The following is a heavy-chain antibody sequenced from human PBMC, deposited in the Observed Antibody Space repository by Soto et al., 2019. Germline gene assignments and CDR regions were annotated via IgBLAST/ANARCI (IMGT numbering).Heavy chain of an antibody. D-gene: IGHD2-2*01. CDR3: AKRKFCPSTTCFDY. V-gene: IGHV1-58*01. J-gene: IGHJ4*02. Sequence: THGQPLEWLGWIVVGSGNTIYAQNFQERVTFTRDESTSTAHMELSSLRVEDTAVYYCAKRKFCPSTTCFDYWGQGTPVTVSS. CDR2: IVVGSGNT.